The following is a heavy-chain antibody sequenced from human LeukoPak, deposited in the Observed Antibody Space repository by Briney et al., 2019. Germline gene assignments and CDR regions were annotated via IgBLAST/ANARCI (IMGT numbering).Heavy chain of an antibody. J-gene: IGHJ4*02. D-gene: IGHD6-19*01. CDR3: ARGPIAVAGSNFDY. CDR1: GGSISSGGYS. CDR2: IYHSGST. V-gene: IGHV4-30-2*01. Sequence: PSQTLSLTCAVSGGSISSGGYSWSWIRQPPGKGLEWIGYIYHSGSTYYNPSLKSRVTISVDRSKNQFSLKLSSVTAADTAVYYYARGPIAVAGSNFDYWGQGTLVTVFS.